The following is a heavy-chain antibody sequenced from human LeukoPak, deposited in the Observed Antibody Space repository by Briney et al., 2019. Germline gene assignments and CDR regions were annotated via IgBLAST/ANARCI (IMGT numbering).Heavy chain of an antibody. D-gene: IGHD3-22*01. CDR2: ICSGGST. V-gene: IGHV3-53*01. CDR1: GFTVSSNY. J-gene: IGHJ3*02. Sequence: GGSLRLSCAASGFTVSSNYMSWVRQAPGKGLEWVSVICSGGSTYYADSVKGRCTISRDNSKDTLYLQMNSLRAEDTAVYYCARLYDSSGYYHDAFDIWGQGTMVTVSS. CDR3: ARLYDSSGYYHDAFDI.